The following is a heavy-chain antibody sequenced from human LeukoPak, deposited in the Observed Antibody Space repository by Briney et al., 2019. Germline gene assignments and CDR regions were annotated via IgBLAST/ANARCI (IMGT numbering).Heavy chain of an antibody. Sequence: GGSLRLSCAASGFTFSSYEMNWVRQAPGKGLEWVSYISGSGGTTYYADSVKGRFTISRDNSMNTLYLQMNSLRAEDTAVYSCAKDRLGALLYFDSWGQGTLVTVSS. CDR1: GFTFSSYE. CDR2: ISGSGGTT. J-gene: IGHJ4*02. V-gene: IGHV3-23*01. CDR3: AKDRLGALLYFDS. D-gene: IGHD1-26*01.